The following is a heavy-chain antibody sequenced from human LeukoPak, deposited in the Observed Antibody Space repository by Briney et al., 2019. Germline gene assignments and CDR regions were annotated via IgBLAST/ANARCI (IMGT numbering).Heavy chain of an antibody. CDR3: ASWSWQNDAYSGSYPSSHYYYMDV. J-gene: IGHJ6*03. CDR2: INPNSGGT. Sequence: ASVKVSCKASGYTFTGYYMHWVRQAPGQGLEWMGWINPNSGGTNYAQKFQGRVTMTRDTSISTAYMELSRLRSDDTAVYYCASWSWQNDAYSGSYPSSHYYYMDVWGKGTTVTVSS. V-gene: IGHV1-2*02. D-gene: IGHD1-26*01. CDR1: GYTFTGYY.